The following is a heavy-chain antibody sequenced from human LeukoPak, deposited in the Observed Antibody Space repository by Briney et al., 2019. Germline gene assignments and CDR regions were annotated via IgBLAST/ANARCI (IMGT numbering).Heavy chain of an antibody. CDR1: GYSISSGYY. V-gene: IGHV4-38-2*02. D-gene: IGHD4-11*01. CDR3: ARIPTVRQWPAHDY. CDR2: IYHSGST. J-gene: IGHJ4*02. Sequence: SETLSLTCTVSGYSISSGYYWGWIRQPPGKGLEWIGSIYHSGSTYYNPSLKSRVTISVDTSKNQFSLKLTSVTAADTAVYYCARIPTVRQWPAHDYWGQGTLVTVSS.